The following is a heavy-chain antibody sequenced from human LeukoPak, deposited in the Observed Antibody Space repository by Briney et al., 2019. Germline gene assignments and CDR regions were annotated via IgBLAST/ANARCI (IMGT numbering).Heavy chain of an antibody. Sequence: SGGSLRLSCAASGFTFGDYGMSWVRQAPGKGLEWVSGINWNGGSTGYADSVKGRFTISRDNAKNSLYLQMNSLRAEDTALYYCARRIHDGYNYYFDYWGQGTLVTVSS. CDR3: ARRIHDGYNYYFDY. D-gene: IGHD5-24*01. V-gene: IGHV3-20*04. CDR2: INWNGGST. J-gene: IGHJ4*02. CDR1: GFTFGDYG.